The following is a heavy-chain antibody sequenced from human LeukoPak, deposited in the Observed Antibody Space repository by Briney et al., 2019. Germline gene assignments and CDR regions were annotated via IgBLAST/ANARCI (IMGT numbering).Heavy chain of an antibody. CDR1: GYTFTSYG. CDR3: ARERIYYDSSGYTWFDP. Sequence: GASVKVSCKASGYTFTSYGISWVRQAPGQGLEWMGWISAYNGNTNYAQKLQGRVTMTTDTSTSTAYMELRSLRSDDTAVYYCARERIYYDSSGYTWFDPWGQGTLVTVSP. V-gene: IGHV1-18*01. J-gene: IGHJ5*02. CDR2: ISAYNGNT. D-gene: IGHD3-22*01.